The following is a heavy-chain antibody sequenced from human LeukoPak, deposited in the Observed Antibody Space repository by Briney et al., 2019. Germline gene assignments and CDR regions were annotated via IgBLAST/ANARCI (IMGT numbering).Heavy chain of an antibody. CDR3: VRRTKVTSVDD. D-gene: IGHD2-21*02. CDR1: GFSLTTDAVV. CDR2: IYGNDDK. V-gene: IGHV2-5*01. Sequence: ESGPTLVNPPQTLTLTCTFSGFSLTTDAVVVGWVRQPPGKALEWLTFIYGNDDKRYSPSLSSRLTITKDTSKNQVVLTMTDMDSVATATYYCVRRTKVTSVDDWGQGTLVTVSS. J-gene: IGHJ4*02.